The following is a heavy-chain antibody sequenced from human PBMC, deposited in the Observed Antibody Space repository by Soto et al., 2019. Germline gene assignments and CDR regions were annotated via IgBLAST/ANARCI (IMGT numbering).Heavy chain of an antibody. CDR2: ISGSGGST. CDR1: GFTFSSYA. CDR3: AKDQGYGDYYSPPGYYFDY. J-gene: IGHJ4*02. V-gene: IGHV3-23*01. Sequence: GGSLRLSCAASGFTFSSYAMSWVRQAPGKGLEWVSAISGSGGSTYYADSVKGQFTISSGNSKNTLYLQMNSLRAEDTAVYYGAKDQGYGDYYSPPGYYFDYWGQGTLVTVSS. D-gene: IGHD4-17*01.